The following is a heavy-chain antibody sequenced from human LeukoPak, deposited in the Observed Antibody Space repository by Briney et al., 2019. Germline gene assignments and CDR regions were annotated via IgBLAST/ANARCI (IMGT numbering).Heavy chain of an antibody. CDR1: GFTVSSNY. CDR3: GDYRDGYHLFDY. CDR2: IYSGSST. D-gene: IGHD5-24*01. J-gene: IGHJ4*02. V-gene: IGHV3-53*01. Sequence: QSGGSLRLSCAASGFTVSSNYMSRVGRAPGKGLEGVSVIYSGSSTYYADSVKGRFTISRDNSKHTLYLQMNSLGAWDTAVDYCGDYRDGYHLFDYWGQGTLVTVSS.